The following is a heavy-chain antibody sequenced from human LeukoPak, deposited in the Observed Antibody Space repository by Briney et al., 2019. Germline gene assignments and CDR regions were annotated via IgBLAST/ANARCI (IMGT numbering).Heavy chain of an antibody. CDR1: GGSISSSSYY. Sequence: SETLSLTCTVSGGSISSSSYYWGWIRQPPGKGLEWIGSIYYSGSTYYNPSLKSRVTISVDTSKNQFSLKPSSVTAADTAVYYCATASPYYDILTGYSNYFDYWGQGTLVTVSS. CDR2: IYYSGST. J-gene: IGHJ4*02. D-gene: IGHD3-9*01. V-gene: IGHV4-39*01. CDR3: ATASPYYDILTGYSNYFDY.